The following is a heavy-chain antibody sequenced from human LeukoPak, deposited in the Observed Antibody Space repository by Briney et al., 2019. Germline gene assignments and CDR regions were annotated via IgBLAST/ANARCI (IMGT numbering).Heavy chain of an antibody. CDR3: ARHVAENCSGGSCYLDY. Sequence: SGTLSLTCTVSGGSISSYYWSWIRQPPGKGLEWIGYIYYSGSTNYNPSLKSRVTISVDTSKNQFSLKLSSVTAADTAVYYCARHVAENCSGGSCYLDYWGQGTLVTVSS. J-gene: IGHJ4*02. CDR1: GGSISSYY. V-gene: IGHV4-59*08. CDR2: IYYSGST. D-gene: IGHD2-15*01.